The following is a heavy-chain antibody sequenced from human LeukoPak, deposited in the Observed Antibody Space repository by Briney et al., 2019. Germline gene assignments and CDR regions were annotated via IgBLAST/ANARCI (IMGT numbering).Heavy chain of an antibody. CDR1: GLTFSSYA. V-gene: IGHV3-23*01. CDR2: ISGSGGST. J-gene: IGHJ4*02. CDR3: AKGGGYGSGSYYIPIY. D-gene: IGHD3-10*01. Sequence: GGSLRLSCAASGLTFSSYAMSWVRQAPGKGLEWVSAISGSGGSTYYADSVKGRFTISRDNSKNTLYLQMNSLRAEDTAVYYCAKGGGYGSGSYYIPIYWGQGTLVTVSS.